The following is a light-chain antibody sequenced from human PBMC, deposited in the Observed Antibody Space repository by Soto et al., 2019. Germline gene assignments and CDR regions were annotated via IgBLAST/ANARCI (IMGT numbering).Light chain of an antibody. V-gene: IGLV2-14*01. J-gene: IGLJ1*01. CDR3: SSYTGSSTCYV. CDR2: EVS. CDR1: SSDVGGYNY. Sequence: QSVLTQPASVSGSPGQSITISCTGTSSDVGGYNYVSWYQQHPGKAPKLMIYEVSNRPSGVSNRFSGSKSGNTASLTISGLQAEDEADYYCSSYTGSSTCYVFGTGTKVTVL.